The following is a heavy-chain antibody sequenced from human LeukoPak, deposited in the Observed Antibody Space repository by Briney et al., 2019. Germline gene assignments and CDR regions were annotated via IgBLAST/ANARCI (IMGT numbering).Heavy chain of an antibody. CDR2: INSDGRST. J-gene: IGHJ4*02. D-gene: IGHD3-22*01. V-gene: IGHV3-74*01. CDR1: GFTFSRYW. Sequence: PGGSLRLSCVASGFTFSRYWMHWVRQAPGKGLVWVSRINSDGRSTNYADSVKGRFSISRDNAKNSLYLQMNSLRAEDTAVYYCARDPEYYYDSSGYLDYWGQGTLVTVSS. CDR3: ARDPEYYYDSSGYLDY.